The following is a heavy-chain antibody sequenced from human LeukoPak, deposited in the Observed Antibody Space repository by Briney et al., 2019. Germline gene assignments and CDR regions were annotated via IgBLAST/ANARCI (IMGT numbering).Heavy chain of an antibody. J-gene: IGHJ6*02. CDR3: ARAMTPLYCSGGGGCPYYYCGMDV. D-gene: IGHD2-15*01. V-gene: IGHV4-30-2*01. CDR1: GGSISSGGYS. CDR2: IYHSGST. Sequence: SQTLSLTCAVSGGSISSGGYSWSWIRQPPGKGLEWIGYIYHSGSTYYNPSLKSRVTISVDRSKNQFSLKLSSVTAADTAGYYCARAMTPLYCSGGGGCPYYYCGMDVWGQGTTVPVSS.